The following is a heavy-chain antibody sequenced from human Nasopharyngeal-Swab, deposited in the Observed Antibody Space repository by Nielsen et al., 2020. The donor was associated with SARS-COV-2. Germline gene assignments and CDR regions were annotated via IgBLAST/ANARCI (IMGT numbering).Heavy chain of an antibody. CDR3: ARSLVGCSSHTCALMN. D-gene: IGHD2-2*01. V-gene: IGHV4-4*02. Sequence: VRQAPGEGLERSGEVYHSGSTHYNPSLKSQVVISADKSNQFSLRMNSGTAADTALYYCARSLVGCSSHTCALMNWGHGTLVTVSS. J-gene: IGHJ4*01. CDR2: VYHSGST.